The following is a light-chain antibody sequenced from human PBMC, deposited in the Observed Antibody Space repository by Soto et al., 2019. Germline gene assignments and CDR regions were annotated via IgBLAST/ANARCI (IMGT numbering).Light chain of an antibody. CDR1: QSVSSNY. CDR3: QQYYSSRT. V-gene: IGKV3-20*01. CDR2: GAS. Sequence: ENVLTQSPGTLSLSPGERATLSCRARQSVSSNYLAWYQQKPGQAPRLLIYGASIRASGVPDRFSGSGSGTDFTLTISRLQPEDFAVYYCQQYYSSRTFGQVTRLEI. J-gene: IGKJ5*01.